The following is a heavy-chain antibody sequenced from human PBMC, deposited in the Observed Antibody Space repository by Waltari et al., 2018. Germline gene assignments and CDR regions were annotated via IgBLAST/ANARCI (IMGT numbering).Heavy chain of an antibody. CDR1: GISVSSYA. CDR2: ISFDGNNI. V-gene: IGHV3-30*01. Sequence: QVQLVESGGGVVQPGKSLTLSCEVSGISVSSYAMHWVRQAPGKGLEWVAVISFDGNNIDCAESVKGRVTINRDNSKNTLSLQMNSLTPEDTAIYYCARDGHSYFYGSWSDYWGQGTLVTVSS. D-gene: IGHD3-10*01. CDR3: ARDGHSYFYGSWSDY. J-gene: IGHJ4*02.